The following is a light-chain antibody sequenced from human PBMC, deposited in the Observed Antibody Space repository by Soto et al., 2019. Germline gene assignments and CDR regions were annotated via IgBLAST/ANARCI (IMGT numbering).Light chain of an antibody. CDR3: QQYNNWPPAIT. CDR1: QSVSSN. Sequence: ELVMTQSPATLSVSPGESTTLSCRASQSVSSNLAWYQQKPGQAPRLLIYGASTRATGIPARFSGSGSGTEFTLTISSLQSEDFAVYYCQQYNNWPPAITFGQGTRLEIK. CDR2: GAS. V-gene: IGKV3-15*01. J-gene: IGKJ5*01.